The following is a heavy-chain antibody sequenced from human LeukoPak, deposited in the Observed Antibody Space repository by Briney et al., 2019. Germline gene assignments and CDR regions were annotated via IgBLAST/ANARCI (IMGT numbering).Heavy chain of an antibody. CDR2: INHSGST. Sequence: TSETLSLTCTVSGGSISSSSYYWGWIRQPPGKGLEWIGEINHSGSTNYNPSLKSRVTISVDTSKNQFSLKLSSVTAADTAVYYCARGVGSGYLFDYWGQGTLVT. CDR3: ARGVGSGYLFDY. J-gene: IGHJ4*02. V-gene: IGHV4-39*07. CDR1: GGSISSSSYY. D-gene: IGHD5-12*01.